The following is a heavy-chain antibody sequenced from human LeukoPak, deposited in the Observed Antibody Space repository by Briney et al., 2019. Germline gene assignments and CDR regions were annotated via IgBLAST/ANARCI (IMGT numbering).Heavy chain of an antibody. V-gene: IGHV3-7*01. CDR1: AFTFSSYW. D-gene: IGHD2/OR15-2a*01. Sequence: GGSLRLSCAASAFTFSSYWMSWVRQAPGKGREWVANIKVDGSEKSYVDSVEGRFTISRDNAKNSLYLQMNSLRADDTAVYYCARDNSLEFDYWGQGTLVTVSS. CDR3: ARDNSLEFDY. J-gene: IGHJ4*02. CDR2: IKVDGSEK.